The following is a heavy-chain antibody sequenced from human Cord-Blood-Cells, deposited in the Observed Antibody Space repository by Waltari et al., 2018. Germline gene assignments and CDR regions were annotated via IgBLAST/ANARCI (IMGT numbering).Heavy chain of an antibody. D-gene: IGHD7-27*01. J-gene: IGHJ3*02. CDR2: INHSGST. V-gene: IGHV4-34*01. CDR3: ARDGLTGDGDPSDAFDI. Sequence: QVQLQQWGAGLLKPSETLSLTCAVYGGSFSGYYWSWIRQPPGKGLEWIGEINHSGSTNYNPARKSRVTISVDTSKNQFSLKLSSVTAADTAVYYCARDGLTGDGDPSDAFDIWGQGTMVTVSS. CDR1: GGSFSGYY.